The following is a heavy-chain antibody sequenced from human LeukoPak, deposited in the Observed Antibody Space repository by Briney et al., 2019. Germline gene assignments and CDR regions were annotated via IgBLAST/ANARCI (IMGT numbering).Heavy chain of an antibody. V-gene: IGHV1-2*02. CDR2: INPNSGGT. Sequence: ASVKVSCKASGYTFTGYYMHWVRQAPGQGLEWMGWINPNSGGTNYAQKFQGRVTMTRDTSISTAYMELSRLRSDDTAVYYCASCGGDCYPYYYYYYMDVWGKGTTVTVSS. CDR1: GYTFTGYY. CDR3: ASCGGDCYPYYYYYYMDV. J-gene: IGHJ6*03. D-gene: IGHD2-21*02.